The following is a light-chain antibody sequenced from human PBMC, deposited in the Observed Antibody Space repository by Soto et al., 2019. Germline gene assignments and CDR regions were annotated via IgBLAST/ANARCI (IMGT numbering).Light chain of an antibody. J-gene: IGKJ2*02. V-gene: IGKV1-39*01. CDR1: QTITNY. Sequence: DIQMTQSPSSLSASVGDKVTITCRASQTITNYLNWYQQKAGIAPKLLIFGASTLQSGVPPRFSGSGSGTDFTLTISSVQPDDFATYYCQQSYRTPPWTFGQGTKLEIK. CDR3: QQSYRTPPWT. CDR2: GAS.